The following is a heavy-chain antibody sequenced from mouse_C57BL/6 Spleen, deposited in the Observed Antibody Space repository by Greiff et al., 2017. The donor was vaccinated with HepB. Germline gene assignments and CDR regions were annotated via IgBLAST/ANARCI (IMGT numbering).Heavy chain of an antibody. Sequence: EVQVVESGGDLVKPGGSLKLSCAASGFTFSSYGMSWVRQTPDKRLEWVATISSGGSYTYYPDSVKGRFTISRDNAKNTLYLQMSSLKSEDTAMYYCARQDYYGRGYFDVWGTGTTVTVSS. D-gene: IGHD1-1*01. CDR1: GFTFSSYG. J-gene: IGHJ1*03. V-gene: IGHV5-6*01. CDR3: ARQDYYGRGYFDV. CDR2: ISSGGSYT.